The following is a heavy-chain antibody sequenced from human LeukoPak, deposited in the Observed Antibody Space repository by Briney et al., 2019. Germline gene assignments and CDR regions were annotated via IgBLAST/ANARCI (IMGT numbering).Heavy chain of an antibody. D-gene: IGHD6-6*01. Sequence: PSETLSLTCAVYGGSFSGYYWSWIRQPPGKGLEWIGEINHSGSTNYNPSLKSRVTISVDTSKNQFSLKLSSVTAADTAVYYCARGVGVSIAARQGRTRNWFDPWGQGTLVTVSS. CDR3: ARGVGVSIAARQGRTRNWFDP. CDR2: INHSGST. CDR1: GGSFSGYY. V-gene: IGHV4-34*01. J-gene: IGHJ5*02.